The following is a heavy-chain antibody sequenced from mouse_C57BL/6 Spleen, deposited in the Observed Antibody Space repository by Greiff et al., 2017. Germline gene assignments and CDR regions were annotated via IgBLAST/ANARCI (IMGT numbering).Heavy chain of an antibody. Sequence: VQLKESGPGLVKPSQSLSLTCSVTGYSITSGYYWNWIRQFPGNKLEWMGYISYDGSNNYNPTLKNRISITRDTSKNQFFLKLNSVTTEDSATYCCARADDYFDYWGQGTTLTVSS. CDR1: GYSITSGYY. CDR3: ARADDYFDY. J-gene: IGHJ2*01. CDR2: ISYDGSN. V-gene: IGHV3-6*01.